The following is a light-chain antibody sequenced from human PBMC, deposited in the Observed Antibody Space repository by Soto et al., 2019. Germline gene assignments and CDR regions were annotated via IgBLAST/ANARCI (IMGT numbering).Light chain of an antibody. CDR2: GAS. V-gene: IGKV3-20*01. CDR3: QQYGSSVFT. Sequence: EIVLTQSPGTLSLSPGERATLSCRASQSVRSNYLAWYQQKPGQAPRLLIYGASSRATGIPDRFSGSGSGTDFTLTISRLEPEDFALYYCQQYGSSVFTFGPGTKWMSN. CDR1: QSVRSNY. J-gene: IGKJ3*01.